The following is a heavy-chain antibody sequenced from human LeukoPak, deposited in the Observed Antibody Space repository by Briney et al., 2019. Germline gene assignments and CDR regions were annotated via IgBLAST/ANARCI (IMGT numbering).Heavy chain of an antibody. CDR1: GFTFISYW. CDR3: ARGPILGDY. CDR2: IKQDGSEK. J-gene: IGHJ4*02. D-gene: IGHD2/OR15-2a*01. V-gene: IGHV3-7*01. Sequence: GGSLRLSCAASGFTFISYWMIWVRQAPGKALEWVANIKQDGSEKSYVDSVKGRFTISRDNAKNSLYLEMSSLRAEDTAVFYCARGPILGDYWGQGTLVTVSS.